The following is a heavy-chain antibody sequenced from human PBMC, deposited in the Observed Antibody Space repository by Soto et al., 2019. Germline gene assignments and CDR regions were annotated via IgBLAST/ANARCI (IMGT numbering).Heavy chain of an antibody. Sequence: EVQLVESGGGLVKPGGSLRLSCAASGFTFSSYSMNWVRQAPGKGLEWVSSISSSSSYIYYADSVKGRFTISRDNATNSLYLHMNSLRAEDTAVYYCARDRPGYSSSWHDAFDIWGQGTMVTVSS. CDR1: GFTFSSYS. V-gene: IGHV3-21*01. CDR3: ARDRPGYSSSWHDAFDI. CDR2: ISSSSSYI. D-gene: IGHD6-13*01. J-gene: IGHJ3*02.